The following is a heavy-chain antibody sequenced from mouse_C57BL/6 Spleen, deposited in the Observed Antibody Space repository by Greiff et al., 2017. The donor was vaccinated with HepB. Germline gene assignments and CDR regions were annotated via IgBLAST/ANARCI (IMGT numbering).Heavy chain of an antibody. Sequence: VQLQQSGGGLVKPGGSLKLSCAASGFTFSDYGMHWVRQAPEKGLEWVAYISSGSSTIYYADTVKGRFTISRDNAKNTLFLQMTSLRSEDTAMYYCARGYYYAMDYWGQGTSVTVSS. V-gene: IGHV5-17*01. J-gene: IGHJ4*01. CDR2: ISSGSSTI. CDR3: ARGYYYAMDY. CDR1: GFTFSDYG.